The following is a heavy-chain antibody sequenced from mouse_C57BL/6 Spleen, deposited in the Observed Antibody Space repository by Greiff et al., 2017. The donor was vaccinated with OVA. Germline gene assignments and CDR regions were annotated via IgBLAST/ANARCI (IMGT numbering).Heavy chain of an antibody. D-gene: IGHD1-3*01. CDR2: ISSGSGTI. V-gene: IGHV5-17*03. CDR1: GFTFSDYG. Sequence: DVQLVESGGGLVKPGGSLKLSCAASGFTFSDYGMHWVRQAPEKGLEWVAYISSGSGTIYYAATVKGRFTISRDNAKNTLFLKMSSLKSEDTAMYYCARRRLRGAGFDYWGQGTPVTVSS. J-gene: IGHJ4*01. CDR3: ARRRLRGAGFDY.